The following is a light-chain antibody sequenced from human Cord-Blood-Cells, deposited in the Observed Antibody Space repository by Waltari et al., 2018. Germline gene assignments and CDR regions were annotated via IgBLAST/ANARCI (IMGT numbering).Light chain of an antibody. CDR3: SAYTSSSTLV. CDR2: DVS. Sequence: QSALTKHTSVSGSPGQSITISCTGTSSDVGGYNYVSWYQQHPGKAPKHMIYDVSKRPSGVSNRFSGSKSGNTASLTISGLQAEDEADDYGSAYTSSSTLVFGTGTKVTVL. J-gene: IGLJ1*01. CDR1: SSDVGGYNY. V-gene: IGLV2-14*01.